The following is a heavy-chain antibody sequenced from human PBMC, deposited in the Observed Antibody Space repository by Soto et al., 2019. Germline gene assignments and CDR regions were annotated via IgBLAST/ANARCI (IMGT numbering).Heavy chain of an antibody. CDR1: GYTFTSYG. CDR2: ISAYNGNT. J-gene: IGHJ4*02. CDR3: ADGGYCSGGSCYSIFAY. V-gene: IGHV1-18*01. D-gene: IGHD2-15*01. Sequence: ASVTVSCKASGYTFTSYGISWVRQAPGQGLEWMGWISAYNGNTNYAQKLQGRVTMTTDTSTSTAYMELRSLRSDDTAVYYCADGGYCSGGSCYSIFAYWGQGTLVTVSS.